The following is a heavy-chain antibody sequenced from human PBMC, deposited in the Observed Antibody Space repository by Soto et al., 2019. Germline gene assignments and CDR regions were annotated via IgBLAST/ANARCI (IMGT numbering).Heavy chain of an antibody. D-gene: IGHD4-4*01. Sequence: PSETLSLTCAVYGGSFSYYYWSWIRQPPGKGLEWIGEINHSGSTNYNPSLKSRVTISVDTSKNQFSLTLYSVTAADTAVYYCARTTGRHPDFWGQGILVTVSS. V-gene: IGHV4-34*01. CDR2: INHSGST. CDR1: GGSFSYYY. J-gene: IGHJ4*02. CDR3: ARTTGRHPDF.